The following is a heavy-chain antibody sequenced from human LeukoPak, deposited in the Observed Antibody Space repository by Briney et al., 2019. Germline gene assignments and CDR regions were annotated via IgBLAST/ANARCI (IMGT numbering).Heavy chain of an antibody. D-gene: IGHD2-21*02. V-gene: IGHV3-21*01. J-gene: IGHJ4*02. CDR2: ISSSSSYI. CDR3: AREPRGGDCKLDY. CDR1: GFTFSSYS. Sequence: PGGSLRLSCAASGFTFSSYSMNWVRQAPGKGLEWVSSISSSSSYIYYADSVKGRFTISRDNAKNSLYLQMNSLRAEDTAVYYCAREPRGGDCKLDYWGQGTLVTVSS.